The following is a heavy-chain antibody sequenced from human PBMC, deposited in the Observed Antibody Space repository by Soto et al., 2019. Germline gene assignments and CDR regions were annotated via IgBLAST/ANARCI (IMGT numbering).Heavy chain of an antibody. V-gene: IGHV6-1*01. CDR2: TYYRSRWYY. CDR3: ARGETGGLDV. CDR1: GDSVSSNSAS. Sequence: SQTLSLTCAISGDSVSSNSASWNLIRQSPSRGLEWLGRTYYRSRWYYDYAVSVKSRITINPDTSKNQFSLQLNSVTPEDTAVYFCARGETGGLDVWGQGTTVTVSS. J-gene: IGHJ6*02.